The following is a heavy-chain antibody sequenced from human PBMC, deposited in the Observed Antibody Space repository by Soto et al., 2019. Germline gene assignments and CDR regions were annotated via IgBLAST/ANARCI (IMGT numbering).Heavy chain of an antibody. CDR1: GYTFTIYG. Sequence: QVQLVQSGGEVKKPGASVKVSCKASGYTFTIYGINWVRQAPGQGLGWMGWISPDNGNTNYAQKLXGXVXXTTDTSTSTAYMELRSLRSDDTAVYYCARALGYSGYAGMDVWGQGTTVTVSS. D-gene: IGHD5-12*01. CDR2: ISPDNGNT. CDR3: ARALGYSGYAGMDV. V-gene: IGHV1-18*01. J-gene: IGHJ6*02.